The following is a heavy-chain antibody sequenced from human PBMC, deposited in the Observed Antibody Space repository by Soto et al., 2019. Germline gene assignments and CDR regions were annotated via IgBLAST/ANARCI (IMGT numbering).Heavy chain of an antibody. V-gene: IGHV1-69*01. D-gene: IGHD2-15*01. CDR1: GSSFSTSS. CDR3: ARDVVRSTAGDS. J-gene: IGHJ4*02. Sequence: QVQLVQSGTEVKAPGSSVKVSCKASGSSFSTSSFVWVRQGPGQGLEWMGGIIPIFSRTNLAQKFQGRVTFSADESTRSTYMELRSLTSEDTAIYYCARDVVRSTAGDSWGQGTLVTVSS. CDR2: IIPIFSRT.